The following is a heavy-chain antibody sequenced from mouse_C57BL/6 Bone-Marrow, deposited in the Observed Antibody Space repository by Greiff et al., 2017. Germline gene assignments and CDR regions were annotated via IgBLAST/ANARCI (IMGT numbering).Heavy chain of an antibody. V-gene: IGHV1-18*01. CDR1: GYTFTDYN. J-gene: IGHJ4*01. CDR2: INPNNGGT. Sequence: VQLKESGPELVKPGASVKIPCKASGYTFTDYNMDWVKQSHGKSLEWIGDINPNNGGTIYNQKFKGKATLTVDKSSSTAYMELRSLTSEDTAVYYCARWYYGSSYAMDYWGQGTSITVSS. D-gene: IGHD1-1*01. CDR3: ARWYYGSSYAMDY.